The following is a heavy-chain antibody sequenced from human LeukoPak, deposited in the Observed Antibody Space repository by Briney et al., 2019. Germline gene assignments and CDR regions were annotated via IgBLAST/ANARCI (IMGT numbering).Heavy chain of an antibody. Sequence: ASVKVSCKASGYTFTGYYMHWVRQAPGQGLEWMGWINPNSGGTNYAQKFQGRVTMTRDTSISTAYMELSRLRSDDTAVYYCARDLMFGYSSSSGYWGQGTLVTVSS. CDR2: INPNSGGT. D-gene: IGHD6-6*01. V-gene: IGHV1-2*02. J-gene: IGHJ4*02. CDR1: GYTFTGYY. CDR3: ARDLMFGYSSSSGY.